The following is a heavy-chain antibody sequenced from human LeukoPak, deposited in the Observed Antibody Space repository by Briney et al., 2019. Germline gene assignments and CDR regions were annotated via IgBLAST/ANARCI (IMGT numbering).Heavy chain of an antibody. D-gene: IGHD5-18*01. J-gene: IGHJ4*02. CDR2: INQDGSEK. CDR3: ARHRGYRYGYRDY. V-gene: IGHV3-7*01. CDR1: GFTFSSYC. Sequence: PGGSLRLSCAASGFTFSSYCMSWVRQAPGKGLEWVANINQDGSEKYYVDSVKGRFTMSRDNAKSSLYLQMNSLRAEDTAVYYCARHRGYRYGYRDYWGQGTLVTVSS.